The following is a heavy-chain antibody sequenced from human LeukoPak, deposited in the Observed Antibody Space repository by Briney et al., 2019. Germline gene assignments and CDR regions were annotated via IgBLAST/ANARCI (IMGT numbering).Heavy chain of an antibody. D-gene: IGHD3-22*01. V-gene: IGHV4-61*01. J-gene: IGHJ5*02. CDR2: IYDSGST. Sequence: SETLSLTCTVSGGSVNSGNYYWSWIRQPPGKGLEWIGYIYDSGSTKYNPSLKSRVTISEDTSKNQFSLKLRFVTAADTAVYYCARAPEVYDSTSYGGGWLDPRGQGIRVTVSS. CDR1: GGSVNSGNYY. CDR3: ARAPEVYDSTSYGGGWLDP.